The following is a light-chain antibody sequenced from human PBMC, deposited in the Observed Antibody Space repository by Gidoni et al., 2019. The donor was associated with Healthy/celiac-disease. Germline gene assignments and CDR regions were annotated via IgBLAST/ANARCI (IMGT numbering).Light chain of an antibody. CDR1: QSVSSY. V-gene: IGKV3-11*01. CDR2: DAY. Sequence: ELVLTQPSATPSLFPGERATLSCRASQSVSSYLAWYQQKPGQAPRLLIYDAYNRATDSPARFSGSGSGTDFTLTISSLEPEDFAVYYCQQHSNWPPITFGQGTRLEIK. J-gene: IGKJ5*01. CDR3: QQHSNWPPIT.